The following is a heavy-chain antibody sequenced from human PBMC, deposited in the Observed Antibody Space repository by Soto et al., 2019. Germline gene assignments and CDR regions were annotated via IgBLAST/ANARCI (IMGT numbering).Heavy chain of an antibody. CDR3: ARGEAQPSSYLDY. CDR2: INHSGST. J-gene: IGHJ4*02. D-gene: IGHD6-13*01. CDR1: GGSFSGYY. V-gene: IGHV4-34*01. Sequence: QVQLQQWGAGLLKPSETLSLTCAVYGGSFSGYYWSWIRQPPGKGLEWIGEINHSGSTNYNPSLKRRVTISVGPSKNQCSLTLSSVTAADAAVYYCARGEAQPSSYLDYWGQGTLGTVSS.